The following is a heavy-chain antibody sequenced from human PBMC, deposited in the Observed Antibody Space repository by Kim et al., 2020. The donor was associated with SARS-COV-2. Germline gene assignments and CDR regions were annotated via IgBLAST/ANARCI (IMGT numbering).Heavy chain of an antibody. J-gene: IGHJ4*02. CDR3: ARGGIKWCMPCLDY. V-gene: IGHV3-33*08. Sequence: GGSLRLSCAASGFTFISYGMHWVRQAPGKGLEWVAVIWYDGSNKYYADSVKGRFTISRDNSKNTLYLQMNSLRAEDTAVYYCARGGIKWCMPCLDYWGQGTLVTVSS. D-gene: IGHD2-8*01. CDR2: IWYDGSNK. CDR1: GFTFISYG.